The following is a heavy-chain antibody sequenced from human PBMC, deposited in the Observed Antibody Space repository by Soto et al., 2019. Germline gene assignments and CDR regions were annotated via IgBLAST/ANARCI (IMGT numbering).Heavy chain of an antibody. D-gene: IGHD6-19*01. CDR2: INTDNGNT. V-gene: IGHV1-3*04. Sequence: ASVKVSCKASGYSFTSYGLNWVRQAPGQRLEWMGWINTDNGNTKYSQKFQERVTISRDTSATTAYLELSSLRSEDTALYFCARDLHSSGWPLPVYWGQGTLVTVSS. CDR3: ARDLHSSGWPLPVY. J-gene: IGHJ4*02. CDR1: GYSFTSYG.